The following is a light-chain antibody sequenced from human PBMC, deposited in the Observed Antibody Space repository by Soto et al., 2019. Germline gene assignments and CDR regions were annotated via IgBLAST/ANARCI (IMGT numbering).Light chain of an antibody. CDR3: LLYYGGSYV. CDR2: RTP. CDR1: TGPVTSGFY. J-gene: IGLJ1*01. Sequence: QAVVTQEPSLTVSPGGTVTHTCASSTGPVTSGFYPHWVQQKPGQAPRTLIYRTPNKPSWTPARFSGSLLGGKAALTLSGVQPEDEADYYCLLYYGGSYVFGAGTKGTV. V-gene: IGLV7-43*01.